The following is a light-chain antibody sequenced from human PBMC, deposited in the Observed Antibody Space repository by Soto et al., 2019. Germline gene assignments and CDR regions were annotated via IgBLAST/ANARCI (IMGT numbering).Light chain of an antibody. J-gene: IGLJ2*01. Sequence: QPVLTQSSSASASLGSSVKLTCTLSSGHSRYITAWHQQQPGKAPRYLLRVGYIGGHIKGSGVPDRFSGSSSGADRFLTISNVQSEDEADYYCETWGSDTAVFGGGTKLTVL. CDR3: ETWGSDTAV. CDR1: SGHSRYI. V-gene: IGLV4-60*03. CDR2: VGYIGGH.